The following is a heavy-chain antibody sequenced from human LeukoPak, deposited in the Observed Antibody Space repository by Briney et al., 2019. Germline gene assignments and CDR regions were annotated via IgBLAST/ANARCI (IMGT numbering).Heavy chain of an antibody. J-gene: IGHJ5*02. Sequence: SETLSLTCTVSGGSITSGNYYWSWIRQPPGKGLEWIGYIFYTGSTNYSPSLKSRVSISVDTFKNQFSLKLSSVPAADTAVYYCARKYPDHWFDPWGQGTLVTVSS. CDR3: ARKYPDHWFDP. CDR2: IFYTGST. D-gene: IGHD6-6*01. CDR1: GGSITSGNYY. V-gene: IGHV4-30-4*01.